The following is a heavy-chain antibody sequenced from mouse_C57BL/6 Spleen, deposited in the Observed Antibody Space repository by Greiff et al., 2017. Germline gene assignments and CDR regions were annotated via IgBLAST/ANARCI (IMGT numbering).Heavy chain of an antibody. CDR1: GYTFTDYY. J-gene: IGHJ2*01. D-gene: IGHD3-2*02. V-gene: IGHV1-26*01. CDR2: INPNNGGT. CDR3: ARIVGSSGLDY. Sequence: EVQLQQSGPELVKPGASVKISCKASGYTFTDYYMNWVKQSHGKSLEWIGDINPNNGGTSYNQKFKGKATLTVDKSSSTAYMELRSLTSEDSAVYYCARIVGSSGLDYWGQGTTLTVSS.